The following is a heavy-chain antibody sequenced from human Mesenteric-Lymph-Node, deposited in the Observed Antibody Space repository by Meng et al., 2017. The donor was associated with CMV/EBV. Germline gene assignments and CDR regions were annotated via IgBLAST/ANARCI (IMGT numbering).Heavy chain of an antibody. CDR2: IRYDGSNK. Sequence: GESLKISCAASGFTFSSYGMHWVRQAPGKGLEWVAFIRYDGSNKYYADSVKGRFTISRDNSKNTLYLQMNSLRAEDTAVYYCAKDSGYSARLFDYWGQGTLVTVSS. V-gene: IGHV3-30*02. CDR1: GFTFSSYG. J-gene: IGHJ4*02. D-gene: IGHD3-22*01. CDR3: AKDSGYSARLFDY.